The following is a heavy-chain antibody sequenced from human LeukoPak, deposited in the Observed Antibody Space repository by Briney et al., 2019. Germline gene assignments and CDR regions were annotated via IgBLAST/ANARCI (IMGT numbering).Heavy chain of an antibody. CDR1: GFTFSSYE. CDR3: AREPNDYGDS. J-gene: IGHJ4*02. V-gene: IGHV4-34*01. CDR2: INHSGST. Sequence: GSLRLSCAASGFTFSSYEMNWVRQAPGKGLEWIGEINHSGSTNYNPSLKSRVTISVDTSKNQFSLKLSSVTAADTAVYYCAREPNDYGDSWGQGTLVTVSS.